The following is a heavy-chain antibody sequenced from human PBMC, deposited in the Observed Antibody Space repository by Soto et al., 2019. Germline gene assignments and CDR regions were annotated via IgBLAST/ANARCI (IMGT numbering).Heavy chain of an antibody. CDR2: ISGSGGST. J-gene: IGHJ4*02. CDR1: GFTFSNHA. Sequence: EVQVLESGGGLVQPGGSLRVSCAASGFTFSNHAMSWVRQAPGKGLEWVSTISGSGGSTYYADSVKGRFTISRDNSKNTLNLQMNSLRAEDTAVYYCAKDHSSGWYVLDYWGQGTLVTVSS. D-gene: IGHD6-19*01. CDR3: AKDHSSGWYVLDY. V-gene: IGHV3-23*01.